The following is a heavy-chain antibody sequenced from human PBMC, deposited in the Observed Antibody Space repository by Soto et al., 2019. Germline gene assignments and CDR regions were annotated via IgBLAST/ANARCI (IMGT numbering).Heavy chain of an antibody. J-gene: IGHJ4*02. D-gene: IGHD4-17*01. CDR3: ASSDYENDC. Sequence: SETLSLTCAVYGGSFSGYYWSWIRQPPGKGLEWIGEINHSGSTNYKPSLKSRVTISVDTSKNQFSLKLSSVTAADTAVYYCASSDYENDCWGQGTLVTVSS. V-gene: IGHV4-34*01. CDR1: GGSFSGYY. CDR2: INHSGST.